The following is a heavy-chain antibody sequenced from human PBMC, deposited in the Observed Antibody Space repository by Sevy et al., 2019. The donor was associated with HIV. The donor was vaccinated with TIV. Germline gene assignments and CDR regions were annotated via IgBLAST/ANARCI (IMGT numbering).Heavy chain of an antibody. CDR3: ARGRDDSAVVPAVRLYYQYGMDV. V-gene: IGHV1-69*13. CDR2: IIPIFGRG. CDR1: GGTFSRHA. D-gene: IGHD2-2*01. Sequence: ASVKVSCKTSGGTFSRHAISWVRQAPGQGLEWMGGIIPIFGRGNYAQQFQGRVTITADESTSTAYMELSSLRSDDTAVHYWARGRDDSAVVPAVRLYYQYGMDVWGQGTTVTVSS. J-gene: IGHJ6*02.